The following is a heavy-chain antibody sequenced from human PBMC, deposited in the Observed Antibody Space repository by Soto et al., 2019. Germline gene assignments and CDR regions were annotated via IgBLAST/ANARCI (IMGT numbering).Heavy chain of an antibody. D-gene: IGHD1-7*01. CDR2: IKSKTDGGTT. Sequence: PGGSLRLSCAASGFTFSNAWMSWFRQAPGKGLEWVGRIKSKTDGGTTDYAAPVKGRFTISRDDSKNTLYLQMNSLKTEDTAVYYCTTALNWNYGLDYWGQGTLVTVSS. CDR1: GFTFSNAW. CDR3: TTALNWNYGLDY. V-gene: IGHV3-15*01. J-gene: IGHJ4*02.